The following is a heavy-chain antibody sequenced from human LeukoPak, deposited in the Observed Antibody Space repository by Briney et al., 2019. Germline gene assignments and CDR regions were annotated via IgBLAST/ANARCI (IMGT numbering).Heavy chain of an antibody. D-gene: IGHD3-22*01. Sequence: SETLSLTCTVSGDSINSLDLWSWVRPPPGKGLEWIGEMYLSGTTHSNPSVKSRVTISIDKSKNQFFLNLSSVTAADTAVYYCAGLVGRYSSGLYYYYFDYWGQGTLVTVSS. CDR3: AGLVGRYSSGLYYYYFDY. J-gene: IGHJ4*02. V-gene: IGHV4-4*02. CDR1: GDSINSLDL. CDR2: MYLSGTT.